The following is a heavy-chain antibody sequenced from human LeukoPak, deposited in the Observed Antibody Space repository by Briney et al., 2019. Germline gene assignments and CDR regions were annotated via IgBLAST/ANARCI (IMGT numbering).Heavy chain of an antibody. J-gene: IGHJ3*02. CDR2: IYYSGST. CDR3: ARKNDFDI. Sequence: SETLSLTCTVSGGSITSDHWNWIRQPPGKGLEWIGCIYYSGSTYYNPSLKSRVTISVDMSKNQFSLRLTSVTAADTAVYYCARKNDFDIWGQGTLVTVPS. V-gene: IGHV4-59*01. CDR1: GGSITSDH. D-gene: IGHD2/OR15-2a*01.